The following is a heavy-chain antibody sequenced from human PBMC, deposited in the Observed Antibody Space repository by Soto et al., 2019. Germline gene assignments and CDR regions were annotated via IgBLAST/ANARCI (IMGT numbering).Heavy chain of an antibody. Sequence: QVQLVESGGGVVQPGRSLRLSCAASGFTFSSYAMHWVRQAPGKGLEWVAVISYDGSNKYYADSVKGRFTISRDNSKNTLYLQMNSLRAEDTAVYYCARGQADYFGHWGQGTLVTVSS. CDR1: GFTFSSYA. V-gene: IGHV3-30-3*01. CDR2: ISYDGSNK. CDR3: ARGQADYFGH. J-gene: IGHJ4*02.